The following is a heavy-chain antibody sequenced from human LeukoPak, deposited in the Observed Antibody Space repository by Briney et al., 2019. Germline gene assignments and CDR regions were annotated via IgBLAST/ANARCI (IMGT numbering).Heavy chain of an antibody. V-gene: IGHV4-59*01. CDR1: GGSISSYY. CDR2: IYYSGST. D-gene: IGHD2/OR15-2a*01. CDR3: ARDRLIADAFDI. J-gene: IGHJ3*02. Sequence: ASETLSLTCTVSGGSISSYYWSWIRQPPGKGLEWIGYIYYSGSTNYNPSLKSRVTISVDTSKSQFSLKLSSVTAADTAAYYCARDRLIADAFDIWGQGTMVTVSS.